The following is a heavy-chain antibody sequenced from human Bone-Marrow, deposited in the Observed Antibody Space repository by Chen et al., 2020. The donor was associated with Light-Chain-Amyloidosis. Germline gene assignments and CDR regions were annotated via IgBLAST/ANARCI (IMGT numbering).Heavy chain of an antibody. CDR3: ARRRDGYNFDY. J-gene: IGHJ4*02. CDR2: IYPDDSDA. Sequence: EVQLEQSGPEVKKPGESLKISCKGPGYYFPNYWIGWVRQMPGKGLEWMGVIYPDDSDARYSPSFEGQVTISADKSITTAYLQWRSLKASDTAMYYCARRRDGYNFDYWGQGTLVTVSS. V-gene: IGHV5-51*01. CDR1: GYYFPNYW. D-gene: IGHD5-12*01.